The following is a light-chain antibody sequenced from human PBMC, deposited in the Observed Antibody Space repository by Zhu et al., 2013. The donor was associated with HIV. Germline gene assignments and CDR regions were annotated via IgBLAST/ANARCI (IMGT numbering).Light chain of an antibody. V-gene: IGLV1-51*01. Sequence: QSVLTQPPSVSAAPGQKVTISCSGSSSNIGMSYVSWYQQFPGTAPKLLIYDNNKRPSGIPDRFSGSKSGTSATLDITGLQTGDEADYYCGTWDSSLSTWGVFGRRDQADRP. J-gene: IGLJ3*02. CDR2: DNN. CDR3: GTWDSSLSTWGV. CDR1: SSNIGMSY.